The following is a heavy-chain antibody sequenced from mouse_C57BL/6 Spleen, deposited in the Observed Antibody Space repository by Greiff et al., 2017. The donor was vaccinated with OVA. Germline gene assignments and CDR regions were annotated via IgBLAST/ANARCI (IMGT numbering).Heavy chain of an antibody. CDR2: ISYDGSN. CDR3: AREGLLRSLSYWYFDV. D-gene: IGHD1-1*01. J-gene: IGHJ1*03. Sequence: EVQLQESGPGLVKPSQSLSLTCSVTGYSITSGYYWNWIRQFPGNKLEWMGYISYDGSNNYNPSLKNRISITRDTSKNQFFLKLNSVTTEDTATYYCAREGLLRSLSYWYFDVWGTGTTVTVSS. V-gene: IGHV3-6*01. CDR1: GYSITSGYY.